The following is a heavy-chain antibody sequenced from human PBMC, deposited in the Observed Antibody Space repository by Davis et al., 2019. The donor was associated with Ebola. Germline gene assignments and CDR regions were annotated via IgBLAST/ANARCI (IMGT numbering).Heavy chain of an antibody. CDR1: GFTFSSYS. CDR3: AKDYYQSGMDV. Sequence: GESLKISCAASGFTFSSYSMNWVRQAPGKGLEWVSSISSSSSYIYYADSVKGRFTISRDNSKNSLYLQMNSLRTEDTALYYCAKDYYQSGMDVWGQGTTVTVSS. V-gene: IGHV3-21*04. D-gene: IGHD3-10*01. CDR2: ISSSSSYI. J-gene: IGHJ6*02.